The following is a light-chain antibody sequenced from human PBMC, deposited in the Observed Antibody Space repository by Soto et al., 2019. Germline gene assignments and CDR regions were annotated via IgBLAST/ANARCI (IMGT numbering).Light chain of an antibody. CDR1: QTVSSN. J-gene: IGKJ1*01. CDR2: VAS. CDR3: QQYNDWPVT. V-gene: IGKV3-15*01. Sequence: EVVMTQSPATLSVSPGKRATLSCRANQTVSSNLAWYEQKPGQAPRLLFEVASTSATGIPARFSGTGSGTEFITTISSLQAEDSVVYYCQQYNDWPVTFGQGTKVDIK.